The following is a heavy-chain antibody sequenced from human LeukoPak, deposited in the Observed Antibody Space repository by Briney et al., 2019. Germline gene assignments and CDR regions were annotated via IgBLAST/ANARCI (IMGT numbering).Heavy chain of an antibody. J-gene: IGHJ4*02. V-gene: IGHV3-49*04. CDR1: GFTFGVYA. CDR2: FRSKVYGGTT. Sequence: GGSLRLSCTAPGFTFGVYALSWVAQAPGKGRQGVGFFRSKVYGGTTEYAASVNGRFTISRDNSKSIAYLQMNSLKTEDTDVYYCTRAEYTNVQGLRIDYWGQGILVTVSS. CDR3: TRAEYTNVQGLRIDY. D-gene: IGHD5/OR15-5a*01.